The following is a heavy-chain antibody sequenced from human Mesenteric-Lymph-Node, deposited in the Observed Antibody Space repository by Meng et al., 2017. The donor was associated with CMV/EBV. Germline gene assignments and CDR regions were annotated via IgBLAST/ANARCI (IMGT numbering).Heavy chain of an antibody. CDR2: IYHSGST. CDR1: GGSISNYY. Sequence: GSLRLSCTVSGGSISNYYWSWIRQPPGKGLEWIGYIYHSGSTKYNPSLKSRVTISVDTSKNQFSLRLSSVTAADTAVYYCARPSERDYYYGMDVWGQGTTVTVSS. CDR3: ARPSERDYYYGMDV. D-gene: IGHD3-3*01. J-gene: IGHJ6*02. V-gene: IGHV4-59*01.